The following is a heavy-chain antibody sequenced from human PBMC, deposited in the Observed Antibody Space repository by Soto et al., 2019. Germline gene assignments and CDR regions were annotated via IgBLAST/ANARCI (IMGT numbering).Heavy chain of an antibody. Sequence: HPGGSLRLSCAASGFTFSSYAMSWVRQAPGKGLEWVSAISGSGGSTYYADSVKGRFTISRDNSKNTLYLQMNSLRAEDTAVYYCAKDITYYYDSSGYYYFAYWGQGTLVTVSS. J-gene: IGHJ4*02. CDR2: ISGSGGST. CDR3: AKDITYYYDSSGYYYFAY. D-gene: IGHD3-22*01. CDR1: GFTFSSYA. V-gene: IGHV3-23*01.